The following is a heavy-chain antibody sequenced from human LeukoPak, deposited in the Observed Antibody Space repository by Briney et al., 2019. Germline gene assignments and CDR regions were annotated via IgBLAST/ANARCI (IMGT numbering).Heavy chain of an antibody. Sequence: GGSLRLSCAASGFTFSSYGMPWVRQAPGKGLEWVAVISYDGSNKYYADSVKGRFTISRDNSKNTLYLQMNSLRAEDTAVYYCAKDTSTSCFLLDYWGQGTLVTVSS. J-gene: IGHJ4*02. D-gene: IGHD2-2*01. CDR1: GFTFSSYG. V-gene: IGHV3-30*18. CDR3: AKDTSTSCFLLDY. CDR2: ISYDGSNK.